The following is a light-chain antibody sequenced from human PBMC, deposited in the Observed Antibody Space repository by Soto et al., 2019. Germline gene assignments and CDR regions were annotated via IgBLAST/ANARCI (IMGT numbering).Light chain of an antibody. CDR3: QHYGSTPWS. Sequence: EVVWTPSPGPLSLSPGERVTLSCRASQSVSSTYFSWYPQRPGQAPRLLIYGASTRVTNIPDRISGSESGKDFTLTVSRLEPEDFAVYYCQHYGSTPWSIGQGTKVEIK. J-gene: IGKJ1*01. CDR2: GAS. V-gene: IGKV3-20*01. CDR1: QSVSSTY.